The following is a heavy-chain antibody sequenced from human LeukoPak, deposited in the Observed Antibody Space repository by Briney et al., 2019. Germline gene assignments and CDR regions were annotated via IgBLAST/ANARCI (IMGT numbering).Heavy chain of an antibody. Sequence: ASVKVSCKASGYTFTTYDINWVRQATGQGLEWMGWMNPNSGNTGYAQKFQGRVTMTRNTSISTAHMELSGLRSEDAAVYYCARGPNKSDGGNSGSAWFDPWGQGTLVTVSS. D-gene: IGHD4-23*01. CDR1: GYTFTTYD. CDR3: ARGPNKSDGGNSGSAWFDP. V-gene: IGHV1-8*01. J-gene: IGHJ5*02. CDR2: MNPNSGNT.